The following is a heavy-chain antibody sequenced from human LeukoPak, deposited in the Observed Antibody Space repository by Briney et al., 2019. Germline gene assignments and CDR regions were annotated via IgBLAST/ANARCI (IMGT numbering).Heavy chain of an antibody. D-gene: IGHD6-19*01. CDR1: GGSISAYY. Sequence: PSETLSLTCTVSGGSISAYYWYWIRQPPGKGLEWIGYIYYSGSTKYNPSLKSRATISVDTSKTQFSLKLSSVNAADTAVYYCARCVAVAAWFDPWGQGTPVTVSS. V-gene: IGHV4-59*08. J-gene: IGHJ5*02. CDR2: IYYSGST. CDR3: ARCVAVAAWFDP.